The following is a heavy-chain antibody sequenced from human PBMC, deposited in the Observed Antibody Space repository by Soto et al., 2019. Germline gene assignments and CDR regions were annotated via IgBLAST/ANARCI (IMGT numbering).Heavy chain of an antibody. CDR2: IVVGSGNT. CDR1: GFTFTSSA. J-gene: IGHJ3*02. D-gene: IGHD2-8*01. CDR3: AADPYCTNGVCYRPRFGGACDI. V-gene: IGHV1-58*01. Sequence: SVKVSCKASGFTFTSSAVQWVRQARGQRLEWIGWIVVGSGNTNYAQKFQERVTITRDMSTSTAYMELSSLRSEDTAVYYCAADPYCTNGVCYRPRFGGACDIWGQGTMVTVSS.